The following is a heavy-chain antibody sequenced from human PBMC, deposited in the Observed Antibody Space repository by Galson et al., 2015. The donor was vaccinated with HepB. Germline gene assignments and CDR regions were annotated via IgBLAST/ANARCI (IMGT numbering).Heavy chain of an antibody. J-gene: IGHJ4*02. D-gene: IGHD3-22*01. CDR3: ARGYYDSSGYPYYFDY. Sequence: SVKVSCKASGYTFTDYAIHWVRQAPGQRLEWMGWINAGSGNTYSSDKFQGRVTFIRDTSATTTYVELSRLMSEDTAVYYCARGYYDSSGYPYYFDYWGQGTLVTVSS. CDR1: GYTFTDYA. V-gene: IGHV1-3*01. CDR2: INAGSGNT.